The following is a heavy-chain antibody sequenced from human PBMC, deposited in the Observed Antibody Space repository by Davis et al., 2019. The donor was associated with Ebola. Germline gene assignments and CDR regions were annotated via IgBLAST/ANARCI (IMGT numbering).Heavy chain of an antibody. J-gene: IGHJ6*02. D-gene: IGHD3-10*01. V-gene: IGHV1-2*04. Sequence: ASVKVSCKASGYTFTGYDIHWVRQAPGQGLEWMGRIDPSTGSTNYAQRFQGWVTMTRDTSISTAYMELSRLRSDDTAVYYCARDPMVRGVIDYYGMDVWGQGTTVTVSS. CDR1: GYTFTGYD. CDR3: ARDPMVRGVIDYYGMDV. CDR2: IDPSTGST.